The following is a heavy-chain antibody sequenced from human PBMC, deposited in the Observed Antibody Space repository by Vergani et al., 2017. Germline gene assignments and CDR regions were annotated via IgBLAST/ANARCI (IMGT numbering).Heavy chain of an antibody. CDR3: TRVVATVTIDY. CDR1: GFSFGDYA. V-gene: IGHV3-49*04. CDR2: IRSKAYGGTT. J-gene: IGHJ4*02. D-gene: IGHD4-17*01. Sequence: EVQLVESGGGLVPPGRSLRLSCAASGFSFGDYAMSWVRQAPGKGLEWVGFIRSKAYGGTTEYAASVKGRFTISRDDSKSIAYLQMNSLKTEDTAVYYCTRVVATVTIDYWGQGTLVTVSS.